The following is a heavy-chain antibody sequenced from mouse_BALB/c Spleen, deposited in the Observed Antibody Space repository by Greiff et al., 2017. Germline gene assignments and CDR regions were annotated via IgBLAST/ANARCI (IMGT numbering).Heavy chain of an antibody. D-gene: IGHD1-1*01. CDR1: GYAFTNYL. CDR2: INPGSGGT. J-gene: IGHJ4*01. V-gene: IGHV1-54*01. CDR3: AREIITTDSMDD. Sequence: QVQLQQSGAELVRPGTSVKVSCKASGYAFTNYLIEWVKQRPGQGLEWIGVINPGSGGTNYNEKFKGKATLTADKSSSTAYMQLSSLTSDDSAVYFCAREIITTDSMDDWGQGTSVTVSS.